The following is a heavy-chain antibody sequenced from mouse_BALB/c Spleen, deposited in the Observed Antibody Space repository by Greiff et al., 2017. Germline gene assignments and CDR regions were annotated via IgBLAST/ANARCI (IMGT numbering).Heavy chain of an antibody. CDR3: ARGDRYDGYYYAMDY. CDR2: ISSGSSTI. CDR1: GFTFSSFG. D-gene: IGHD2-14*01. Sequence: EVMLVESGGGLVQPGGSRKLSCAASGFTFSSFGMHWVRQAPEKGLEWVAYISSGSSTIYYADTVKGRFTISRDNPKNTLFLQMTSLRSEDTAMYYCARGDRYDGYYYAMDYWGQGTSVTVSS. V-gene: IGHV5-17*02. J-gene: IGHJ4*01.